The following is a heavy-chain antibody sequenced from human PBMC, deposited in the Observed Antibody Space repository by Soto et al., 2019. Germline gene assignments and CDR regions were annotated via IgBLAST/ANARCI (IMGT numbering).Heavy chain of an antibody. J-gene: IGHJ5*02. CDR1: GAPISSSSYY. D-gene: IGHD6-13*01. CDR3: ASGLPGIAAAATGWFDP. Sequence: SETLSLTCSVSGAPISSSSYYWGWLRQPPGKGLEWIGSIYYSGSTYYNPSLKSRVTISVDTSKNQFSLKLSSVTAADTAVYYCASGLPGIAAAATGWFDPWGQGTLVTVSS. V-gene: IGHV4-39*01. CDR2: IYYSGST.